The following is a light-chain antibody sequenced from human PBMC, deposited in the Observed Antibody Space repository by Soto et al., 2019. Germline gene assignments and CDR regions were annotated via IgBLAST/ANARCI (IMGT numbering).Light chain of an antibody. CDR3: QSYDSSRSVL. V-gene: IGLV1-40*01. J-gene: IGLJ2*01. CDR1: SSNIGAGYD. Sequence: QAVVTQPPSVSGAPGQRVTISCTGSSSNIGAGYDVHWFQQLPGTAPKLLIYANSNRPSGVPDRFSGSKSGTSASLAITGLQAEDEADYYCQSYDSSRSVLFGGGTKLTVL. CDR2: ANS.